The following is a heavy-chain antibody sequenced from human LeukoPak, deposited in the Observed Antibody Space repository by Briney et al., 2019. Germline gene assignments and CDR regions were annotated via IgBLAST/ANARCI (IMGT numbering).Heavy chain of an antibody. D-gene: IGHD5-12*01. J-gene: IGHJ4*02. CDR1: GYTFTNYY. CDR3: ARIGSHSGYAFDY. CDR2: INPSGGST. V-gene: IGHV1-46*01. Sequence: ASVKISCKASGYTFTNYYMHWVRQAPGQGLEWMGIINPSGGSTSYAQKFQGRLTMTRDMSTSTVYMELSSLRSEDTAVYYCARIGSHSGYAFDYWGQGTLVTVSS.